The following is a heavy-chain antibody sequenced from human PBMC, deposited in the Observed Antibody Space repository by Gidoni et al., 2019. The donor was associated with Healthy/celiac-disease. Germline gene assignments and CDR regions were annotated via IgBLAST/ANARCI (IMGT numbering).Heavy chain of an antibody. Sequence: EVQLVESGGGLVKPGGSLSFSCAASGFTFSSYSMNWVRQAPGKGLEWVSSISSSSSYIYYADSVKGRFTISRDNAKNSLYLQMNSLRAEDTAVYYCARDLDDFWSGYYSYWGQGTLVTVSS. CDR1: GFTFSSYS. CDR3: ARDLDDFWSGYYSY. J-gene: IGHJ4*02. D-gene: IGHD3-3*01. V-gene: IGHV3-21*01. CDR2: ISSSSSYI.